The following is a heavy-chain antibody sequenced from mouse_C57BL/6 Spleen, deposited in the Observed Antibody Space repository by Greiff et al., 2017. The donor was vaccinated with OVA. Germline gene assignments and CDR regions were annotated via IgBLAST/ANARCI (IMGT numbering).Heavy chain of an antibody. Sequence: VQLVESGAELVKPGASVKISCKASGYAFSSYWMNWVKQRPGKGLEWIGQIYPGDGDTNYNGKFKGKATLTADKSSSTAYMQLSSLTSEDSAVYFCASPRDYSNYYFDYWGQGTTLTVSS. CDR1: GYAFSSYW. V-gene: IGHV1-80*01. CDR2: IYPGDGDT. J-gene: IGHJ2*01. D-gene: IGHD2-5*01. CDR3: ASPRDYSNYYFDY.